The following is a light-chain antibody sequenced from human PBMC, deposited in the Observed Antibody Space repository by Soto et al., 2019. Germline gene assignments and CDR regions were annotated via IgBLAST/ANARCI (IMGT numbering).Light chain of an antibody. CDR1: QSVLYSSNNKNY. Sequence: DIVMTQSPDSLAVSLGERATINCKSSQSVLYSSNNKNYLAWYQQKPGQPPKLLIYWASTREYGVPGRFSGSGSGTEFTLTISSLQAEDVAVYYCQQYYSTPLTFSGGTKVEIK. CDR3: QQYYSTPLT. V-gene: IGKV4-1*01. J-gene: IGKJ4*01. CDR2: WAS.